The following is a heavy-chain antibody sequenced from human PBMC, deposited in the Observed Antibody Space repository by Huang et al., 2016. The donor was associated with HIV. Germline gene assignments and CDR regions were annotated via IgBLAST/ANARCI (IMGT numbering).Heavy chain of an antibody. V-gene: IGHV3-23*01. D-gene: IGHD4-17*01. J-gene: IGHJ4*02. CDR2: MRGSVHST. CDR3: AKDPSSPYGDSYFEQ. Sequence: EVQLLESGGGLVQPGGSLRLSCAACGFTFIDFVMSWVRQAPGKGLEWVAAMRGSVHSTYDADSVKGRFTISRDNSKNTLYLQMNKLRVEDTAVYFCAKDPSSPYGDSYFEQWGQGTLVTVSP. CDR1: GFTFIDFV.